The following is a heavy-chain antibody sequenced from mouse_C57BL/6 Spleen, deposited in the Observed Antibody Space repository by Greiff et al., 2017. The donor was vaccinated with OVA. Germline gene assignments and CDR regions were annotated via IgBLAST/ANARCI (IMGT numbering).Heavy chain of an antibody. D-gene: IGHD1-1*01. CDR2: ISSGSSTI. V-gene: IGHV5-17*01. Sequence: DVHLVESGGGLVKPGGSLKLSCAASGFTFSDYGMHWVRQAPEKGLEWVAYISSGSSTIYYADTVKGRFTISRDNAKNTLFLQMTSLRSEDTAMYYCAREDYYGPPFAYWGQGTLVTVSA. CDR3: AREDYYGPPFAY. J-gene: IGHJ3*01. CDR1: GFTFSDYG.